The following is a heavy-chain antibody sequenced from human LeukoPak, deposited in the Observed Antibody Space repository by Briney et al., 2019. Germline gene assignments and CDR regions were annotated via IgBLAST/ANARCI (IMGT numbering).Heavy chain of an antibody. J-gene: IGHJ4*02. CDR3: ARWLVRGSRSSYFDY. Sequence: ASVKVSCKASGYTFTNYDFNWVRQATGQGLEWMGWMNPNSGATGYAQKFQGRVTMTRDTSINTAYMELSRLRSEDTAVYYCARWLVRGSRSSYFDYWGQGTLVTVSS. V-gene: IGHV1-8*01. CDR1: GYTFTNYD. D-gene: IGHD6-6*01. CDR2: MNPNSGAT.